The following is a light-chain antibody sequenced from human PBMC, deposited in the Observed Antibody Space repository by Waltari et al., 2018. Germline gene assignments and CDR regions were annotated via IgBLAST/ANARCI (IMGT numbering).Light chain of an antibody. CDR2: ENN. V-gene: IGLV1-51*02. CDR1: RSNIGNNY. J-gene: IGLJ3*02. CDR3: GTGDSSLSAWV. Sequence: QSVLTQPPSVSAAPGQKVTISCSGSRSNIGNNYVSWYQQIPGTAPKLLIDENNQRLARIPARCSGSRSGTAATLGSTGLQTGDEADYYCGTGDSSLSAWVFGGGTKLTVL.